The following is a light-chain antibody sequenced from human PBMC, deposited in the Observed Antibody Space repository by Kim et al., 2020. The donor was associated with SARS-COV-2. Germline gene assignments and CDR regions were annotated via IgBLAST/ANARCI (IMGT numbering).Light chain of an antibody. CDR1: QSVSSN. J-gene: IGKJ4*01. CDR2: GAS. CDR3: QQYNNWPPLT. Sequence: SPREIATLSCRASQSVSSNLAWYQQKPGQAPRLLIYGASTRATGIPARFSGSGSGTEFTLTISSLQSEDFAVYYCQQYNNWPPLTFGGGTKVDIK. V-gene: IGKV3-15*01.